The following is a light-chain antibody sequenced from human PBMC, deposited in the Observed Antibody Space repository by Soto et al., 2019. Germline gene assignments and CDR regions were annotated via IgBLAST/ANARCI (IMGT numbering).Light chain of an antibody. V-gene: IGKV1-8*01. CDR2: AAS. Sequence: AIRMTQSPSSLSASTGVRVTITCRASQGISSYLACYQQKPGKAPKLLIYAASTLQSVVPSRFRGSVSGIDFTRTISCLQSEDFATFYCQQYYSYPPAFGQGTKVELK. CDR1: QGISSY. CDR3: QQYYSYPPA. J-gene: IGKJ1*01.